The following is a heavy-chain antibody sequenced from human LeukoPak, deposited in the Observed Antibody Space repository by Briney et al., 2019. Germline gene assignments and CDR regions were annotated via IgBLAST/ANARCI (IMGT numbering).Heavy chain of an antibody. Sequence: GSSVKVSCKASGGTFSSYAISWVRQAPGQGLEWMGRIIPILGIANYAQKFQGRVTITADKSTSTAYMEPSSLRSEDTAVYYCARDREGGYYDSSGYYPWGQGTLVTVSS. CDR1: GGTFSSYA. CDR3: ARDREGGYYDSSGYYP. V-gene: IGHV1-69*04. D-gene: IGHD3-22*01. J-gene: IGHJ5*02. CDR2: IIPILGIA.